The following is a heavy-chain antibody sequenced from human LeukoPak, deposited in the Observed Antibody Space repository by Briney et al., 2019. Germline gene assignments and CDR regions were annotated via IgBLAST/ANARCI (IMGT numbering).Heavy chain of an antibody. CDR3: ARVHRTSYYYYYYMDV. D-gene: IGHD3-3*01. CDR2: IYYSGST. Sequence: SETLSLTCTVSGGSISSHYWSWIRQPPGKGLEWLGYIYYSGSTNYNPSLKSRVTISVDTSKNQFSLKLSSVTAADTAVYYCARVHRTSYYYYYYMDVWGKGTTVTVSS. V-gene: IGHV4-59*11. CDR1: GGSISSHY. J-gene: IGHJ6*03.